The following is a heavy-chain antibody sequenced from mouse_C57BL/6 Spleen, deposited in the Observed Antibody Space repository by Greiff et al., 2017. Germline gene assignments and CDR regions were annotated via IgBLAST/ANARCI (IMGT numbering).Heavy chain of an antibody. CDR3: ERWKANCGLDY. Sequence: QVQLKQPGAELVQPGDSVKLSCKASGYTFTSYWMHWVKQTPGRGLEWIGRIDPNGGGTKYTEKLESKATLTVDKPSSTAYMQRSSLTSEDSAVYYCERWKANCGLDYWGQGTTLTVSS. V-gene: IGHV1-72*01. CDR1: GYTFTSYW. CDR2: IDPNGGGT. D-gene: IGHD4-1*01. J-gene: IGHJ2*01.